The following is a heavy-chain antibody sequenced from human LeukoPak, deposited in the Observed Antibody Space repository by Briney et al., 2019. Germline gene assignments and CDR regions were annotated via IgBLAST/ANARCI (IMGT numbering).Heavy chain of an antibody. Sequence: PGGSLRLSCPASGFTFSSCALSSLRQAPWKGLEWVSAISESGDATYYADSVRGRFTISRDNSKNTLYLQMSRLRVDDTAIYYCAKDRDYWGQGTLVTVSS. CDR1: GFTFSSCA. CDR3: AKDRDY. V-gene: IGHV3-23*01. J-gene: IGHJ4*02. CDR2: ISESGDAT.